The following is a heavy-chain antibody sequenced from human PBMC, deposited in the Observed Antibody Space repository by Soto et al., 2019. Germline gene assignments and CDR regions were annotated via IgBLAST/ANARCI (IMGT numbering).Heavy chain of an antibody. CDR1: GFTFSNYG. CDR2: ISNSGGST. J-gene: IGHJ4*02. V-gene: IGHV3-23*01. CDR3: APRAGSGFDY. Sequence: GSLRLSCAASGFTFSNYGMSWVRQAPGKGLEWVSSISNSGGSTYYADSVKGRFTISRDNSKNTLYLQMNSLRAEDTAVYYCAPRAGSGFDYWGQGTLVTVSS.